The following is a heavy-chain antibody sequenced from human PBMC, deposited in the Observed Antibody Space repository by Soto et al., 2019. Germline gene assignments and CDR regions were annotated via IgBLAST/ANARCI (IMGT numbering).Heavy chain of an antibody. D-gene: IGHD6-19*01. J-gene: IGHJ4*02. Sequence: PSQTLSLTCAISGDSVSSNSAAWNWIRHSPSRGLEWLGRTYYRSKWYNDYAVSVKSRITINPDTSKNQFSLQLNSVTPEDTAVYYCAREGIAVAGAFDYWGQGTLVTVSS. CDR3: AREGIAVAGAFDY. CDR2: TYYRSKWYN. V-gene: IGHV6-1*01. CDR1: GDSVSSNSAA.